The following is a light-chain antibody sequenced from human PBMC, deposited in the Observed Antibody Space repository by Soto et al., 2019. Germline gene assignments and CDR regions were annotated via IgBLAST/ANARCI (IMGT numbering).Light chain of an antibody. Sequence: QSVLPQPPSVSGAPGARVTISCSGSRANIGAGYDVHWYQQLPGSAPKLLIYDTDKRPSGLPDRFSGSKSGTSASLAIAGLQAEDEADYHCQSYDSSLSGVLFGGGTKLTVL. CDR3: QSYDSSLSGVL. V-gene: IGLV1-40*01. CDR1: RANIGAGYD. J-gene: IGLJ3*02. CDR2: DTD.